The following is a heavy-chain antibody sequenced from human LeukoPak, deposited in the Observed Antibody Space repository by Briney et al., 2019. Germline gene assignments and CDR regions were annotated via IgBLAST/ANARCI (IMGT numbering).Heavy chain of an antibody. V-gene: IGHV3-64*04. Sequence: GGSLRLSCSASGFTFNNYVMHWVRQAPGKGLEYVSATSTNGDTTYYTDSVKGRFAISRDNSKNTLYLQMNSLRPEDTAVYSCAKDRVPAAKSLSYYYGMDVWGQGTTVTVSS. D-gene: IGHD2-2*01. CDR3: AKDRVPAAKSLSYYYGMDV. J-gene: IGHJ6*02. CDR1: GFTFNNYV. CDR2: TSTNGDTT.